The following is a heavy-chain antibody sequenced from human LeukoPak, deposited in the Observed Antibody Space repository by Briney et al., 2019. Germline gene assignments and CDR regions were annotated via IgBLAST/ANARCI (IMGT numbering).Heavy chain of an antibody. CDR3: ARVNIAVAGTYYYYYMDV. CDR2: INHSGST. J-gene: IGHJ6*03. V-gene: IGHV4-34*01. Sequence: PSETLSLTCAVYGGSFSGYYWSWIRQPPGKGLEWIGEINHSGSTNYNPSLKSRVTISVDTSKNQFSLKLSSVTAADTAVYYCARVNIAVAGTYYYYYMDVWGKGTTVAVSS. CDR1: GGSFSGYY. D-gene: IGHD6-19*01.